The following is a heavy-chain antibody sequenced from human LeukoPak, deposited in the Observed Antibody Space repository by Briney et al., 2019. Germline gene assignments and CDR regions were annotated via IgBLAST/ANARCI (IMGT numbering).Heavy chain of an antibody. Sequence: GGSLRLSCAGSGFTFSNYAMSWVRQAPGKGLEWVSSITGSGDSTYYADSVRGRFTISRDNSNNALYLQMDSLRAEDTAVYYCATGGYDSWGQGTLVTVSS. D-gene: IGHD3-10*01. V-gene: IGHV3-23*01. CDR3: ATGGYDS. CDR2: ITGSGDST. J-gene: IGHJ4*02. CDR1: GFTFSNYA.